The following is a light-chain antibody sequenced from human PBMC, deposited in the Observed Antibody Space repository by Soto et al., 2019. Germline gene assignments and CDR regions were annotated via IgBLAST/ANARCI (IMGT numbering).Light chain of an antibody. J-gene: IGKJ1*01. V-gene: IGKV3-20*01. CDR1: QRASRQY. CDR3: QDFDSPQWT. CDR2: SVS. Sequence: VLTQSPDTLSLSPGDRATLSCRANQRASRQYLSWYQQRPGQPPRLLIYSVSMRADGIPDRFSGSGSGSEFNLTINRLEPEDFVVYYCQDFDSPQWTFGQGTKIE.